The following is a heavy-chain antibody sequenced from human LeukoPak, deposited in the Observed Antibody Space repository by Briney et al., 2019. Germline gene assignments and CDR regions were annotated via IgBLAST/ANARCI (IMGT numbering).Heavy chain of an antibody. CDR3: ARRSGHSSGRIYY. Sequence: SSETLSLTCAVYGGSFSGYYWSWIRQPPGKGLEWIGEINHSGSTNYNPSLKSRVTISVDTSKNQFSLKLSSVTAADTAVYYCARRSGHSSGRIYYWGQGTLVTVSS. CDR1: GGSFSGYY. D-gene: IGHD6-19*01. CDR2: INHSGST. V-gene: IGHV4-34*01. J-gene: IGHJ4*02.